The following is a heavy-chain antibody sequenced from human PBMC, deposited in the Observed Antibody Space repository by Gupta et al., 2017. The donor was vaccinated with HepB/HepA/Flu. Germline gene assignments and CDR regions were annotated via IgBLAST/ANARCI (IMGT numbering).Heavy chain of an antibody. CDR2: ISGSGGST. D-gene: IGHD6-13*01. J-gene: IGHJ3*02. CDR3: AKGVTRLAAAGTDAFDI. V-gene: IGHV3-23*01. Sequence: EVQLLESGGGLVQPGGSLRLSCAASGFTFSSYAMSWVRQAPGKGLEWVSAISGSGGSTYYADSVKGRFTISRDNSKNTLYLQMNSLRAEDTAVYYCAKGVTRLAAAGTDAFDIWGQGTMVTVSS. CDR1: GFTFSSYA.